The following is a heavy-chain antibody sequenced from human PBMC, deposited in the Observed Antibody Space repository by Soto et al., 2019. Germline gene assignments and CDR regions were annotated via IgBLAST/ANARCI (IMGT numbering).Heavy chain of an antibody. CDR3: AATYYDYIWGSSYDAFDI. Sequence: GASVKVSCKASGFTFTSSAMQWVRQARGQRLEWIGWIVVASGNTNYAQRFQERVTITRDMSTSTAYMELSSLRSEDTTVYYCAATYYDYIWGSSYDAFDIWGQGTMVTVSS. CDR2: IVVASGNT. J-gene: IGHJ3*02. CDR1: GFTFTSSA. V-gene: IGHV1-58*02. D-gene: IGHD3-16*01.